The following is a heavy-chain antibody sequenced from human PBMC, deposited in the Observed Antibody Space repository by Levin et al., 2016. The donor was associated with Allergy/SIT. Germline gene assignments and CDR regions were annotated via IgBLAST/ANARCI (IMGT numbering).Heavy chain of an antibody. J-gene: IGHJ4*02. CDR2: IKSKTDGGTA. CDR3: TTERPSSRTTYFDS. Sequence: WIRQPPGKGLEWVGRIKSKTDGGTADHAAPVRGRFTISRDDSKTTMYLQMNSLKTEDTAVYYCTTERPSSRTTYFDSWGQGSLVTVSS. D-gene: IGHD2-2*01. V-gene: IGHV3-15*01.